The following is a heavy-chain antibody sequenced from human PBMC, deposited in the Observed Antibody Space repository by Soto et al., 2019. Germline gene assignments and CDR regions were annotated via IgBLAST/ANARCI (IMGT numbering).Heavy chain of an antibody. D-gene: IGHD3-10*01. J-gene: IGHJ6*02. CDR3: AREVYGSGTLYGMDV. CDR1: GGSISSSSYY. CDR2: IYYSGST. Sequence: SETLSLTCTVSGGSISSSSYYWGWIRQPPGKGLEWIGSIYYSGSTYYNPSLKSRVTISVDTSKNQFSLKLSSVTAADTAVYYCAREVYGSGTLYGMDVWGQGTTVTVSS. V-gene: IGHV4-39*01.